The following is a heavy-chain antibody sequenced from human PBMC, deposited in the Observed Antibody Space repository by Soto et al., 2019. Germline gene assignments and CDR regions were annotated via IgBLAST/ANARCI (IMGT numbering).Heavy chain of an antibody. CDR1: GFTFSNFG. CDR3: AKGGSRRNSWNDGLDI. D-gene: IGHD1-1*01. Sequence: EVQLLESGGGLVQPGGSLRLSCAASGFTFSNFGMAWVRQAPGKGLEWVSFISDSGGITYYADSVKGRFSISRDNSKNTFYLQMNSLRDEDTAVYYCAKGGSRRNSWNDGLDIWGQGTMVTVSS. J-gene: IGHJ3*02. V-gene: IGHV3-23*01. CDR2: ISDSGGIT.